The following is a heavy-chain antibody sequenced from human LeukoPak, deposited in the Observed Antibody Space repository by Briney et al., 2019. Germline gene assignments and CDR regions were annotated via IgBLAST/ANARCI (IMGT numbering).Heavy chain of an antibody. J-gene: IGHJ3*02. CDR2: INPNSGDT. D-gene: IGHD5-12*01. CDR1: EYTFTAYY. CDR3: ARRATIGGDNAFDI. V-gene: IGHV1-2*02. Sequence: ASVKVSCKASEYTFTAYYVHWLRQAPGQGLEWMGWINPNSGDTNFAQNFQGRVTMTRDTSISTVYMELSRLRSDDTAVYYCARRATIGGDNAFDIWGQGTMVTVSS.